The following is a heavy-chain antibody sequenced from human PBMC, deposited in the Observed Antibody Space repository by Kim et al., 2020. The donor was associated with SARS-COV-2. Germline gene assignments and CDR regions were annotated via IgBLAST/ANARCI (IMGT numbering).Heavy chain of an antibody. V-gene: IGHV3-30*18. CDR1: GFTFSSYG. J-gene: IGHJ5*02. Sequence: GGSLRLSCAASGFTFSSYGMHWVRQAPGKGLEWVAVISYDGSNKYYADSVKGRFTISRDNSKNTLYLQMNSLRAEDTAVYYCAKYGRRNWFDPWGQGSLVTVS. D-gene: IGHD4-17*01. CDR2: ISYDGSNK. CDR3: AKYGRRNWFDP.